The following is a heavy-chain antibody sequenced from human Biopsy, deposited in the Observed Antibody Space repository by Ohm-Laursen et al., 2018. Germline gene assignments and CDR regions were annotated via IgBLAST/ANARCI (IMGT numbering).Heavy chain of an antibody. CDR1: GFTLSSYS. V-gene: IGHV3-21*06. CDR3: ATELLPPGVGGPWLES. J-gene: IGHJ5*01. CDR2: ISSSSDNI. D-gene: IGHD3-10*01. Sequence: SLRLSCSASGFTLSSYSMNWVRQTPGKGLEWASTISSSSDNIYYVDSVKGRFTISRDNAKNSLYLQMNSLRAADTAKYYCATELLPPGVGGPWLESWGQGISVTVSS.